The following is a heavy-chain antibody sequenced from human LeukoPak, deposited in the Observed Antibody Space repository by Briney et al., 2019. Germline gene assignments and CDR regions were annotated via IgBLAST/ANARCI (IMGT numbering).Heavy chain of an antibody. CDR3: ARDKVGYFNYYGMDV. CDR2: IYYSGST. J-gene: IGHJ6*02. CDR1: GGSISSGGYY. Sequence: SETLSLTCTVSGGSISSGGYYWSWIRQHPGKGLEWIGYIYYSGSTYYNPSLKSRVTISEDTSKNQFSLKLSSVTAADTAVYYCARDKVGYFNYYGMDVWGQGTTVTVSS. V-gene: IGHV4-31*03.